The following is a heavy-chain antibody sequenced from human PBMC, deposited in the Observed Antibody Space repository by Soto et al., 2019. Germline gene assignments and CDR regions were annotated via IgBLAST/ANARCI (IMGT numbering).Heavy chain of an antibody. CDR3: ARGDYSSGWPAPFRH. CDR2: ISAYNGNT. CDR1: GYTFTSYG. V-gene: IGHV1-18*01. Sequence: QVQLVQSGAEVKKPGASVKVSCKASGYTFTSYGISWVRQAPGQGLEWMGWISAYNGNTNDAQKLQGRVTMTTAKATSTAYMEVRSLRSDDTAVYYCARGDYSSGWPAPFRHWGQGTLGTVSS. D-gene: IGHD6-19*01. J-gene: IGHJ1*01.